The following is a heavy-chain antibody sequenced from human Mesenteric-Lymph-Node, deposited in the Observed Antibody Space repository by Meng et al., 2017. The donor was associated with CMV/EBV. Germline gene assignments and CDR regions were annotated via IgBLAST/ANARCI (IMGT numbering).Heavy chain of an antibody. Sequence: SVKVSCKASGGTFSSYTISWVRQAPGQGLEWMGRIIPILGIANYAQKFQGRVTITADKSTSTAYMELSSLRSEDTAVYYCAKDRVVGATTTVLVLDPWGQGTLVTVSS. V-gene: IGHV1-69*04. CDR1: GGTFSSYT. CDR2: IIPILGIA. J-gene: IGHJ5*02. CDR3: AKDRVVGATTTVLVLDP. D-gene: IGHD1-26*01.